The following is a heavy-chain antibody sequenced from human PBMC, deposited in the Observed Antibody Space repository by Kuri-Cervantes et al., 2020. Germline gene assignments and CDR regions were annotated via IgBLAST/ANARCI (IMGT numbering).Heavy chain of an antibody. CDR3: ARGSGGATIDYYYGMDV. CDR1: GFTFSSYS. CDR2: ISSSSSTI. J-gene: IGHJ6*02. V-gene: IGHV3-48*02. Sequence: GGSLRLSCAASGFTFSSYSMNWVRQAPGKGLEWVSYISSSSSTIYYADSVKGRFTISRDNAKNSLYLQMNSLRDEDTAVYYCARGSGGATIDYYYGMDVWGQGTTVTVSS. D-gene: IGHD1-26*01.